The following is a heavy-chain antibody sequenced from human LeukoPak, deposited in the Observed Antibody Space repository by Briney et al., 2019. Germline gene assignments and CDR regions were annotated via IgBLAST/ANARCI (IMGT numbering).Heavy chain of an antibody. Sequence: SETLSLTCAVYGGSFSAYYWSWIRQPPGKGLEWIGDINHDGTINFNPSLESRITISIDTYKNQFSLKLSSVTAADTAVYFCARLRRSYDYVWGSYRRAANAFDVWGQGTMVTVSS. CDR3: ARLRRSYDYVWGSYRRAANAFDV. CDR2: INHDGTI. J-gene: IGHJ3*01. D-gene: IGHD3-16*02. CDR1: GGSFSAYY. V-gene: IGHV4-34*01.